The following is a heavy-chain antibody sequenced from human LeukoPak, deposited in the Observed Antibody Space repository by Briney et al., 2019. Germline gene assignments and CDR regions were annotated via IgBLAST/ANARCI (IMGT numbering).Heavy chain of an antibody. D-gene: IGHD3-3*01. Sequence: GGSLRLSCAASGFTFSSYSMNWVRQAPGKGLEWVSSISSSSSYIYYADSVKGRFTISRDNAKNSLYLQMNSLRAEDTAVYYCARLYYDFWSGYPQDGMDVWGQGTTVTVSS. CDR3: ARLYYDFWSGYPQDGMDV. V-gene: IGHV3-21*01. CDR1: GFTFSSYS. J-gene: IGHJ6*02. CDR2: ISSSSSYI.